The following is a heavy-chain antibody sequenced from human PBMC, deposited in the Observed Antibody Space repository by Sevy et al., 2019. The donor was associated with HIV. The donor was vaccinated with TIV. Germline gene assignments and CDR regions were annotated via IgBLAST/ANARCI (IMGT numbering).Heavy chain of an antibody. D-gene: IGHD6-19*01. J-gene: IGHJ5*02. Sequence: GGSLRLSCAASGFTFSTYAMSWVRQAPGKGLEWVSGISGSGISIYYAGSVKGQFTISRENSKNTLILQMNGLRAEDTAIYYCAKELPGYQYDSSGNLDTWGQGRLVTVSS. CDR2: ISGSGISI. CDR1: GFTFSTYA. V-gene: IGHV3-23*01. CDR3: AKELPGYQYDSSGNLDT.